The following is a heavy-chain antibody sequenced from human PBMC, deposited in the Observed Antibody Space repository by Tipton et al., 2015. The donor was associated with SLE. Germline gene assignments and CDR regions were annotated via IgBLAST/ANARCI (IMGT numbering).Heavy chain of an antibody. CDR3: TRDLEYCGGDCSTYWYFDL. CDR2: IRSKAYGGTT. CDR1: GFTFGDYA. V-gene: IGHV3-49*04. Sequence: SLRLSCTASGFTFGDYAMSWVRQAPGKGLEWVGFIRSKAYGGTTEYAASVKGRFTISRDDSKSIAYLQMNSLKTEDTAVYYCTRDLEYCGGDCSTYWYFDLWGRGTLVTVSS. D-gene: IGHD2-21*01. J-gene: IGHJ2*01.